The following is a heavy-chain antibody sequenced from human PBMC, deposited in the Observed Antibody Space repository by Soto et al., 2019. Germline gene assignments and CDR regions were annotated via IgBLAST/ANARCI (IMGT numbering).Heavy chain of an antibody. CDR1: GGSVSSGSYY. J-gene: IGHJ4*02. CDR2: IYYSGST. Sequence: QVQLQESGPGLVKPSETLSLTCTVSGGSVSSGSYYWSWIRQPPGKGLEWIGCIYYSGSTNYNPSLKSRVTISVDTSKNQFSLKLSSVTAADTAVYYCARDRYYDSSGRFDYWGQGTLVTVSS. V-gene: IGHV4-61*01. D-gene: IGHD3-22*01. CDR3: ARDRYYDSSGRFDY.